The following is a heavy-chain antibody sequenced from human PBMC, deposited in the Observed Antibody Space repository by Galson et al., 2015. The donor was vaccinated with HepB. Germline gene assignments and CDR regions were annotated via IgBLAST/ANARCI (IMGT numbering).Heavy chain of an antibody. CDR2: ISAYNGNT. D-gene: IGHD3-22*01. J-gene: IGHJ4*02. Sequence: SVKVSCKASGYTFTSYGISWVRQAPGQGLEWMGWISAYNGNTNYAQKLQGRVTMTTDTSTSTAYMELRSLRSDDTAVYYCARDTFYYDSSGYLSDYWGQGTLVTVSS. V-gene: IGHV1-18*04. CDR3: ARDTFYYDSSGYLSDY. CDR1: GYTFTSYG.